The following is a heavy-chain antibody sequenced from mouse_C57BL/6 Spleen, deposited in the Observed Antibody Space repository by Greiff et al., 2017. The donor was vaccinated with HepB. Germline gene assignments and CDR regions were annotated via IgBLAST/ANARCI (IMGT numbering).Heavy chain of an antibody. CDR2: INPSSGYT. D-gene: IGHD1-1*01. Sequence: QVHVKQSGAELAKPGASVKLSCKASGYTFTSYWMHWVKQRPGQGLEWIGYINPSSGYTKYNQKFKDKATLTADKSSSTAYMQLSSLTYEDSAVYYCARSNYGSPFAYWGQGTLVTVSA. J-gene: IGHJ3*01. CDR3: ARSNYGSPFAY. V-gene: IGHV1-7*01. CDR1: GYTFTSYW.